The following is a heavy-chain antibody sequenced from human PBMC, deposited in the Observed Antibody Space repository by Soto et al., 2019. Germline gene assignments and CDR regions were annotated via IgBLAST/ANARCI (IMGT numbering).Heavy chain of an antibody. CDR1: GGSLIDDY. CDR3: ARGNDWKSSTFDI. Sequence: QVQLQESGPGLVKPLETVSLTCTVSGGSLIDDYWNWIRQPPGKGLEWIGYVYYSGSTNYNPSLKSRGTISVDRSKNQCSLKLSSVTAAETAVYYCARGNDWKSSTFDIWGHGTMVSVSS. V-gene: IGHV4-59*01. D-gene: IGHD2-21*01. CDR2: VYYSGST. J-gene: IGHJ3*02.